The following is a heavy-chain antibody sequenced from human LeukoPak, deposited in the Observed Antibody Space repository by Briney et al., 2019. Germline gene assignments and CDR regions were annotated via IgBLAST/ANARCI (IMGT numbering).Heavy chain of an antibody. Sequence: PSETLSLTCTVSGGSISSGGYYWSWIRQHPRKDLEWIGYIYYSGSTYYNPSLKSRVTISVDTSKNQFSLKLSSVTAADTAVYYCARVVAGHTVGYLWFDPWGQGTLVTVSS. CDR1: GGSISSGGYY. V-gene: IGHV4-31*03. J-gene: IGHJ5*02. D-gene: IGHD6-19*01. CDR2: IYYSGST. CDR3: ARVVAGHTVGYLWFDP.